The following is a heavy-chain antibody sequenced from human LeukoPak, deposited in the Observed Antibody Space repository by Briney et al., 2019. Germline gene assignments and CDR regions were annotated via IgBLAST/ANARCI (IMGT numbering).Heavy chain of an antibody. CDR1: GYTFTSYY. V-gene: IGHV1-46*01. D-gene: IGHD6-13*01. CDR3: ARARIAAAGGYYYYYYMDV. CDR2: INPSGGST. Sequence: ASVKVSCKASGYTFTSYYMHWVRQAPGQGLEWMGIINPSGGSTSYAQKFQGRVTMTRDTSTSTVYMELSSLRSEDTAVCYCARARIAAAGGYYYYYYMDVWGKGTTVTVSS. J-gene: IGHJ6*03.